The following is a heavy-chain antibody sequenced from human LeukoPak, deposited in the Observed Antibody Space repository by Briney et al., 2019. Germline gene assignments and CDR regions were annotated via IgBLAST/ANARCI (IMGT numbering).Heavy chain of an antibody. J-gene: IGHJ4*02. V-gene: IGHV5-51*01. Sequence: GECLKIACNGSGYSFTSYWIGWVRQMGGKGLEWMGIIYPGDSDARYSPSFQRQVTISAAKSIRTAYLQWSSLKASDPATYYCARHPRGRHYYFDYWGQGTLVTVPS. CDR2: IYPGDSDA. CDR1: GYSFTSYW. CDR3: ARHPRGRHYYFDY. D-gene: IGHD3-10*01.